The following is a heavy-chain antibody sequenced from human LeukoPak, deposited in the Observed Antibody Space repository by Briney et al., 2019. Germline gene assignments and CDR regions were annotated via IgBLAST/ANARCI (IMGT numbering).Heavy chain of an antibody. J-gene: IGHJ4*02. V-gene: IGHV3-23*01. D-gene: IGHD6-13*01. CDR2: ISGSGGST. CDR3: AKDFRNSSSWYRGVDY. Sequence: GGSLRLSCAASGFTFSSYAMSWVRQAPGKGLEWVSAISGSGGSTYYADSVKGRFTISRDNSKNTLYLQMNSLRAEDTAVYYCAKDFRNSSSWYRGVDYWGQGTLVTVSS. CDR1: GFTFSSYA.